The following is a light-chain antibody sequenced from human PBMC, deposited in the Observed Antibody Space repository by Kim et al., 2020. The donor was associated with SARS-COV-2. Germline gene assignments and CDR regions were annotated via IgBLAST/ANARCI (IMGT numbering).Light chain of an antibody. CDR3: NSRDSSGNRV. Sequence: VALGQQVRIPCQGDSLRSYYASWYQQKPGQAPVLVIYGKNNRPSGIPDRFSGSSSGNTASLTITGAQAEDEADYYCNSRDSSGNRVFGGGTQLTVL. CDR1: SLRSYY. V-gene: IGLV3-19*01. J-gene: IGLJ2*01. CDR2: GKN.